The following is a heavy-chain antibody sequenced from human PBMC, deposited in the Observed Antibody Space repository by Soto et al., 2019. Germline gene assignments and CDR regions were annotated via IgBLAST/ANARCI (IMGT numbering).Heavy chain of an antibody. J-gene: IGHJ6*02. D-gene: IGHD2-15*01. CDR1: VGSISSDSFY. CDR3: ARNQPQRYCSGGTCRPAYGMDV. V-gene: IGHV4-39*01. CDR2: IYYSGDT. Sequence: PSETLSLTCTVSVGSISSDSFYWAWIRQPPGKGLEWIGIIYYSGDTYYNPSLAGRLTMSVDTSNQFSLTLRSVTAADTALYYCARNQPQRYCSGGTCRPAYGMDVWGQGTTVTVSS.